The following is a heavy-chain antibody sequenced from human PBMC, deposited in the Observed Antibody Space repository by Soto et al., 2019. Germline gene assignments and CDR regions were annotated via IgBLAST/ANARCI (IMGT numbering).Heavy chain of an antibody. V-gene: IGHV4-31*03. Sequence: QVQLRESGPGLVKPSQTLSLTCTVSGGSISTAYYYWSWIRQHPGKGLEWIGYIYYIGDTNYNPSLKSRVSMSVDTSKNQFSLRLNSVTAADTAVYYCASLTKDLDSWGPGTLVTVSS. D-gene: IGHD3-9*01. J-gene: IGHJ4*02. CDR1: GGSISTAYYY. CDR2: IYYIGDT. CDR3: ASLTKDLDS.